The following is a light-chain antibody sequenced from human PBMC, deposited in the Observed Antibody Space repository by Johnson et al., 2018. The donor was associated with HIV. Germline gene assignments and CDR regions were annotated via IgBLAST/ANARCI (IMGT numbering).Light chain of an antibody. Sequence: SVLTQPPSVSAAPGQKVTISCSGSTPNIGNNDVSWYRHLPGTAPQLLISDNYKPPSRIPDRFSGSKSGPSATPDIPGLPTGDEADYYCGTGDSSLSPYVFGSGTKVTVL. CDR2: DNY. J-gene: IGLJ1*01. V-gene: IGLV1-51*01. CDR1: TPNIGNND. CDR3: GTGDSSLSPYV.